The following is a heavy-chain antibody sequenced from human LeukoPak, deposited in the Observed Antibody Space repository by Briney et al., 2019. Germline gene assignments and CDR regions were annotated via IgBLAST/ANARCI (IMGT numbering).Heavy chain of an antibody. CDR1: GFTFSSFG. D-gene: IGHD1-7*01. J-gene: IGHJ4*02. CDR2: IQFDGNNQ. V-gene: IGHV3-30*02. Sequence: GGSLRLSCAPSGFTFSSFGMHWVRQAPGKGLEWVAFIQFDGNNQQYAGSVKGRFTISRDKNTLHVQMNSLRLEDTAVYYCARNWYSAFDYWGQGTLVTVAS. CDR3: ARNWYSAFDY.